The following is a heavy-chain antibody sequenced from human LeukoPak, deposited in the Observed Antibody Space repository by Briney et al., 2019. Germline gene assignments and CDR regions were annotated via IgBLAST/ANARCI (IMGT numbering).Heavy chain of an antibody. CDR2: IGGSGTGT. CDR3: VKDETGSSWYN. CDR1: GFIFSSYY. D-gene: IGHD6-13*01. V-gene: IGHV3-23*01. Sequence: GGSLRLSCAASGFIFSSYYMSRVRQAPGKGLELVSAIGGSGTGTHYADSVKGRFTISRDNSKNTLYLQMNSLRAEDTAIYYCVKDETGSSWYNWGQGTLVTVSS. J-gene: IGHJ4*02.